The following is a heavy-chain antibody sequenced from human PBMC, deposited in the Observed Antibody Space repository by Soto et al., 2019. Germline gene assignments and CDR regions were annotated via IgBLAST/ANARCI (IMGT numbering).Heavy chain of an antibody. J-gene: IGHJ5*02. V-gene: IGHV4-30-4*01. CDR1: GGSISSGDYY. CDR2: IYYSGST. Sequence: PSETLSLTCTVSGGSISSGDYYWSWIRQPPGKGLEWIGYIYYSGSTYYNPSLKSRVTISVDTSKNQFSLKLSSVTAADTAVYYCARVRVVAAFFWFDPWGQGTLVTVSS. CDR3: ARVRVVAAFFWFDP. D-gene: IGHD2-15*01.